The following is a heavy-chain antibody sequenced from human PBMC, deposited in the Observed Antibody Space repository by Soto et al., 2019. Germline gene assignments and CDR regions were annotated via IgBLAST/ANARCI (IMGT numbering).Heavy chain of an antibody. CDR2: IIPILGIA. D-gene: IGHD2-15*01. J-gene: IGHJ1*01. V-gene: IGHV1-69*04. CDR3: AREDIVAPSKEYFQH. Sequence: SVKVSCKASGGTFSSYTISWVRQAPGQGLEWMGRIIPILGIANYAQKFQGRVTITADKSTSTAYMELSSLRSEDTAVYYCAREDIVAPSKEYFQHWGQGTLVTVSS. CDR1: GGTFSSYT.